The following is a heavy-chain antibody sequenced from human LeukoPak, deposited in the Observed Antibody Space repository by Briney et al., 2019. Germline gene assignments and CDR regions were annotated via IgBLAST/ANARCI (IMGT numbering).Heavy chain of an antibody. Sequence: PGGSLRLSCAASGFRLDAFGMSWVRQVPGKGLEWVSGIEWNGGRRDYADSVKGRFTISRDNAKNSLYLQMKNLRAEDTTLYYCASVPDDASGNSRYYFKTWGQGTLVTVSS. CDR2: IEWNGGRR. CDR1: GFRLDAFG. J-gene: IGHJ4*02. V-gene: IGHV3-20*04. D-gene: IGHD3-22*01. CDR3: ASVPDDASGNSRYYFKT.